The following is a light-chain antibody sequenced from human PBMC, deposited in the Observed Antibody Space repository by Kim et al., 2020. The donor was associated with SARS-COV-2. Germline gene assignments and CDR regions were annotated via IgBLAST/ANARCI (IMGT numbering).Light chain of an antibody. CDR1: QSVSSS. CDR2: DAS. V-gene: IGKV3-11*01. J-gene: IGKJ4*01. Sequence: PGERATLSCRASQSVSSSLAWYQQKPGQAPRLLIYDASSRATGIPARFSGSGSGTDFTLTISSLEPEDFAVYYCHQRRDWPLTFGAGTKV. CDR3: HQRRDWPLT.